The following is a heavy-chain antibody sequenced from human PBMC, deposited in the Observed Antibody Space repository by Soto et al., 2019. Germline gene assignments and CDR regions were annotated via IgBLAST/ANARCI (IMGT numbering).Heavy chain of an antibody. Sequence: SGGSLRLSCAASGFTSSNYGMHWVRQAPGKGLEWVAVIWYDGSKKYYADSVKGRFTISRDNSKNTLYLQMNSLRAEDTAVYYCAKEKISTSCCNWFDPWGQGTLVTVSS. D-gene: IGHD2-2*01. CDR1: GFTSSNYG. V-gene: IGHV3-33*06. CDR3: AKEKISTSCCNWFDP. J-gene: IGHJ5*02. CDR2: IWYDGSKK.